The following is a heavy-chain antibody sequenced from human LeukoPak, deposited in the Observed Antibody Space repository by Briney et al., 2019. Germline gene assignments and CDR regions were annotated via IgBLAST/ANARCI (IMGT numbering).Heavy chain of an antibody. CDR1: GFTFSSYS. J-gene: IGHJ4*02. Sequence: GGSLRLSCAASGFTFSSYSMNWVRQAPGKGLEWVSVIYSGGSTYYADSVKGRFTISTDNSKNTLYLQMNSLRAGDTAVYYCARGGIGNPFDCWGQGTLVTVSS. D-gene: IGHD6-13*01. CDR2: IYSGGST. V-gene: IGHV3-66*01. CDR3: ARGGIGNPFDC.